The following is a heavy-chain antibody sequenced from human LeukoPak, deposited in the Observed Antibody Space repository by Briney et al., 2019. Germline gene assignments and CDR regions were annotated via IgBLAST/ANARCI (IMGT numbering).Heavy chain of an antibody. CDR2: ISGSGGST. V-gene: IGHV3-23*01. CDR1: GFTVSSNY. J-gene: IGHJ4*02. CDR3: AKRADSSGYYYDDY. Sequence: PGGSLRLSCAASGFTVSSNYMSWVRQAPGKGLEWVSAISGSGGSTYYADSVKGRFTISRDNAKNSLYLQMNSLRAEDTAVYYCAKRADSSGYYYDDYWGQGTLVTVSS. D-gene: IGHD3-22*01.